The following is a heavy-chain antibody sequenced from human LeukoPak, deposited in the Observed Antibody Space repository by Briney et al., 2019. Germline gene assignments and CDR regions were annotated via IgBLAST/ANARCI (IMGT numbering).Heavy chain of an antibody. Sequence: GGPLRLSCAASGFTFDDYAMHWLRQVPGKGLEWVSLISGDGGTTYYADSVKGRFTISRDNSKNSLYLQMNSLRTEDTALFYCTKDSAPMTTVKTTFDSWGQGTLVTVSS. J-gene: IGHJ4*02. D-gene: IGHD4-17*01. CDR3: TKDSAPMTTVKTTFDS. V-gene: IGHV3-43*02. CDR2: ISGDGGTT. CDR1: GFTFDDYA.